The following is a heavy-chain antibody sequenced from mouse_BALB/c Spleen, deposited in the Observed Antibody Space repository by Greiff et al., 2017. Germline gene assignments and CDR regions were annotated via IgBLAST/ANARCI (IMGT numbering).Heavy chain of an antibody. CDR1: GDSITSGY. D-gene: IGHD2-4*01. J-gene: IGHJ3*01. CDR3: ARWDYDYDGGAWFAY. CDR2: ISYSGST. Sequence: EVKVEESGPSLVKPSQTLSLTCSVTGDSITSGYWNWIRKFPGNKLEYMGYISYSGSTYYNPSLKSRISITRDTSKNQYYLQLNSVTTEDTATYYCARWDYDYDGGAWFAYWGQGTLVTVSA. V-gene: IGHV3-8*02.